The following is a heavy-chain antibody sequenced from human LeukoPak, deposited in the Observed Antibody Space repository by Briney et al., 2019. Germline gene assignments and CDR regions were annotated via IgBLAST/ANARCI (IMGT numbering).Heavy chain of an antibody. J-gene: IGHJ6*02. CDR3: ARDAGTYGLDV. CDR1: GGSISSGGYS. D-gene: IGHD1-1*01. CDR2: IYHSGST. Sequence: SETLSLTCAVSGGSISSGGYSWSWIRQPPGKGLEWIGYIYHSGSTYYNPSLKSRVTISVDTSKNQFSLKLNSVTAADAAVYYCARDAGTYGLDVWGQGTTVTVSS. V-gene: IGHV4-30-2*01.